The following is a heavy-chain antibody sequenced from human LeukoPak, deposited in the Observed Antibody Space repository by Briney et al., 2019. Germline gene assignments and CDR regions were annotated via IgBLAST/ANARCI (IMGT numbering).Heavy chain of an antibody. CDR2: IYYSGST. CDR3: AGSSSSWDLRIFDY. D-gene: IGHD6-6*01. Sequence: SQTLSLTCTVSGGSISSGGYYWSWIRQHPGKGLEWIGYIYYSGSTYYNPSLKSRVTISVDTSKNQFSLKLSSVTAADTAVYYCAGSSSSWDLRIFDYWGQGTLVTLSS. CDR1: GGSISSGGYY. V-gene: IGHV4-31*03. J-gene: IGHJ4*02.